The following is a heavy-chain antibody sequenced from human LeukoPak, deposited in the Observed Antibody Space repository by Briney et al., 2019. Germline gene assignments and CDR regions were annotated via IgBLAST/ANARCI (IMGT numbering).Heavy chain of an antibody. CDR2: ISSSGSTI. Sequence: GGSLRLSCAASGFTFSDYYMSWIRQAPGKGLEWVSYISSSGSTIYYADSVKGRFTISRDNSKNTLYLQMNSLRAEDTAVYYCARGGFTIFGVVTRPFDYWGQGTLVTVSS. CDR1: GFTFSDYY. V-gene: IGHV3-11*04. D-gene: IGHD3-3*01. CDR3: ARGGFTIFGVVTRPFDY. J-gene: IGHJ4*02.